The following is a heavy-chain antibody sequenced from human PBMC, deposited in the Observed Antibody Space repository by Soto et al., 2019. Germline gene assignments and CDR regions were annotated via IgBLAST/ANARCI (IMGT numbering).Heavy chain of an antibody. CDR1: GFTFSSYG. D-gene: IGHD5-18*01. J-gene: IGHJ6*02. V-gene: IGHV3-33*01. CDR3: ARGGGYSYGYYYYYGMDV. CDR2: IWYDGSNK. Sequence: GGSLRLSCAASGFTFSSYGMHWVRQAPGKGLEWVAVIWYDGSNKYYADSVKGRFTISRDNSKNTLYLQMNSLRAEDTAVYYCARGGGYSYGYYYYYGMDVWGQGTTVTLSS.